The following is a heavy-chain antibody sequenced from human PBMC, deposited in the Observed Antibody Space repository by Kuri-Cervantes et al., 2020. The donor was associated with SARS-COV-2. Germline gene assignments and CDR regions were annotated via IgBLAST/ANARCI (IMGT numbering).Heavy chain of an antibody. D-gene: IGHD3-22*01. Sequence: ASVKVSCKASGYTFTGYYMHWVRQAPGQGLEWMGWINPNSGGTNYAQKFQGWVTMTRDTSISTVYMELSRLRSDDTAVYYCARSTPFRRLAVISQGGAFDFWGQGTMVTVSS. CDR3: ARSTPFRRLAVISQGGAFDF. J-gene: IGHJ3*01. V-gene: IGHV1-2*04. CDR1: GYTFTGYY. CDR2: INPNSGGT.